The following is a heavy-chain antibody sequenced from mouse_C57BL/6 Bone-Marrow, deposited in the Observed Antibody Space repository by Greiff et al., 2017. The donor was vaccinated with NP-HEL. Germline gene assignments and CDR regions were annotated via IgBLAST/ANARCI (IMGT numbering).Heavy chain of an antibody. J-gene: IGHJ3*01. CDR2: ISSGGSYT. V-gene: IGHV5-6*01. CDR1: GFTFSSYG. D-gene: IGHD2-4*01. CDR3: ASPYDYDVAWFAY. Sequence: EVKLVESGGDLVKPGGSLKLSCAASGFTFSSYGMSWVRQTPDKRLEWVATISSGGSYTSYPDSVKGRFTISRDHAKNTLYLQMSSLTSEDTAMYYWASPYDYDVAWFAYWGQGTLVTVSA.